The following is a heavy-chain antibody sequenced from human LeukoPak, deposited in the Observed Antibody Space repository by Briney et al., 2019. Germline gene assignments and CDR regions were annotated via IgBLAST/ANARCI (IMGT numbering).Heavy chain of an antibody. Sequence: PGGSLRLSCAASGFTFSSYAMSWVRQAPGKGLEWVSAISGSGGSTYYADSVKGRFTISRDNSKNTLYLQMNSLRAEGTAVYYCAKPYCSSTSCSPFDYWGQGTLVTVSS. CDR1: GFTFSSYA. J-gene: IGHJ4*02. CDR3: AKPYCSSTSCSPFDY. CDR2: ISGSGGST. V-gene: IGHV3-23*01. D-gene: IGHD2-2*01.